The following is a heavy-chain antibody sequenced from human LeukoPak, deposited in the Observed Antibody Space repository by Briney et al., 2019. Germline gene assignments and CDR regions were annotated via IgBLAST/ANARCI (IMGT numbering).Heavy chain of an antibody. D-gene: IGHD3-10*01. CDR2: IYYSGST. CDR1: GGSISSYY. J-gene: IGHJ4*02. CDR3: ARNTGSMVRGVLRGDFDY. V-gene: IGHV4-59*12. Sequence: SETLSLTCTVSGGSISSYYWSWIRQPPGKGLEWIGYIYYSGSTNYNPSLKSRVTISVDTSKNQFSLKLSSVTAADTAVYYCARNTGSMVRGVLRGDFDYWGQGTLVTVSS.